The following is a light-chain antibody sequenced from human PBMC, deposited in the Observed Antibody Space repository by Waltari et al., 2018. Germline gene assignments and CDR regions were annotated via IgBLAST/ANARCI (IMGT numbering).Light chain of an antibody. Sequence: EIELTQSPATLSVSPGERATLSCRASQSIGSALAWYQQKPGQGPRLLFYGASTRATGIPAMFSGSGSGTDFTLTISGLQSEDFADYYCQQYDVWPLTFGGGTKVHIK. V-gene: IGKV3D-15*01. CDR1: QSIGSA. J-gene: IGKJ4*01. CDR3: QQYDVWPLT. CDR2: GAS.